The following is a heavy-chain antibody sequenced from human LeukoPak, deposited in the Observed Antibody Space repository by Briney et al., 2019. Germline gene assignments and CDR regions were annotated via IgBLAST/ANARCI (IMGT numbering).Heavy chain of an antibody. D-gene: IGHD4-11*01. CDR2: TSGSFSSA. CDR3: AKVRDSNPYFDY. J-gene: IGHJ4*02. V-gene: IGHV3-23*01. Sequence: PGGSLRLSCAASGFTFANYTISWVRHAPGKGLEWVSGTSGSFSSAYYADSVKGRFTISRDNSENTLYLQMNSLRAEDTAIYYCAKVRDSNPYFDYWGQGTLVTVSS. CDR1: GFTFANYT.